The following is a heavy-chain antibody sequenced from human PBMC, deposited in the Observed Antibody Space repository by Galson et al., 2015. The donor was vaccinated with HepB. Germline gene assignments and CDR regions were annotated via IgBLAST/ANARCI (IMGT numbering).Heavy chain of an antibody. CDR3: AKDDYPMMHEREEYKTNAFDI. D-gene: IGHD4-11*01. J-gene: IGHJ3*02. V-gene: IGHV3-23*01. CDR1: GFTFSSYA. CDR2: ISGSGGST. Sequence: SLRLSCAASGFTFSSYAMSWVRQAPGKGLEWVSAISGSGGSTYYADSVKGRFTISRDNSKNTLYLQMNSLRAEDTAVYYCAKDDYPMMHEREEYKTNAFDIWGQGTMVTVSS.